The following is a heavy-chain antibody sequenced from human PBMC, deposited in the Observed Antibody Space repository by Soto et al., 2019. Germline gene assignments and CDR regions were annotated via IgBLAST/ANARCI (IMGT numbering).Heavy chain of an antibody. J-gene: IGHJ5*02. CDR2: INHSGST. CDR1: GGPFSCYY. CDR3: ARCRGTWDLNWFDP. D-gene: IGHD3-16*01. V-gene: IGHV4-34*01. Sequence: PSETLSLTCVVDGGPFSCYYGIWIRQPPGKGLEWIGEINHSGSTNYNPSLKSRVTISVDTSKNQFSLKLSSVTAADTAVYYCARCRGTWDLNWFDPLGQGTLVTVSS.